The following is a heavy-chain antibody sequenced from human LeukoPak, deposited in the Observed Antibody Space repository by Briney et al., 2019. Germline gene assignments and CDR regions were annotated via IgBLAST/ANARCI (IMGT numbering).Heavy chain of an antibody. V-gene: IGHV3-30*02. CDR1: GFTFSSYG. CDR3: AKDVELDDRFGELMVNDAFDI. Sequence: GGSLRLSCAASGFTFSSYGMHWVRQAPGKGLEWVAFIRYDGSNKYYADSVKGRFTISRDNSKNTLCLQMNSLRAEDTAVYYCAKDVELDDRFGELMVNDAFDIWGQGTMVTVSS. J-gene: IGHJ3*02. D-gene: IGHD3-10*01. CDR2: IRYDGSNK.